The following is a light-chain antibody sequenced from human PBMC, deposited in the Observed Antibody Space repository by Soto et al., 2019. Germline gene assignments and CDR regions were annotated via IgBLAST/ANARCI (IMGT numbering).Light chain of an antibody. CDR3: QQRGQNT. CDR2: DAS. CDR1: QSVSSY. Sequence: EIVLTQSPATLSLSPGERATLSCRASQSVSSYLAWYQQKPGQAPRLLIYDASNRATGIPARFSGSGSGTDFTLTISSLEPEDFAVYYCQQRGQNTFGQGTKLEIK. J-gene: IGKJ2*01. V-gene: IGKV3-11*01.